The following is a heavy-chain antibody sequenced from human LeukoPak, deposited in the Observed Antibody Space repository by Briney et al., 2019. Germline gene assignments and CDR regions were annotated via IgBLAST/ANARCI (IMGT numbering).Heavy chain of an antibody. CDR1: GGSISSGGYY. J-gene: IGHJ4*02. CDR2: IYYSGST. V-gene: IGHV4-31*03. D-gene: IGHD6-13*01. Sequence: SETLSLTCTVSGGSISSGGYYWSWIRQHPGKGLEWIGYIYYSGSTYYNPSLKSRITISVDTSKNQFSLKLSSVTAADTAVYYCARTEVAAAGNQIFDYWGQGTLVTVSS. CDR3: ARTEVAAAGNQIFDY.